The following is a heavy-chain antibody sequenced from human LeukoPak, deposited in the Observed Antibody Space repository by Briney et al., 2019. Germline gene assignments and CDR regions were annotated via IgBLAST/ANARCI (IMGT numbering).Heavy chain of an antibody. CDR2: ITGSGGST. CDR3: AKELGYCSGGSCQTFDY. V-gene: IGHV3-23*01. J-gene: IGHJ4*02. Sequence: GGSLRLSCAASGFTFSSYAMNWVRQAPGKGLERVSAITGSGGSTYYADSVKGRFTISRDNSKNTLYLQMNSLRAEDTAVYYCAKELGYCSGGSCQTFDYWGQGTLVTVSS. CDR1: GFTFSSYA. D-gene: IGHD2-15*01.